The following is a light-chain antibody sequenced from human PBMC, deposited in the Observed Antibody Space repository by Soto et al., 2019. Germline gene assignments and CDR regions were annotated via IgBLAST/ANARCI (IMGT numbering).Light chain of an antibody. V-gene: IGKV2-30*01. Sequence: DVVMTQSPLSLPVTLGQPASISCRSSQSLTYSYGITYWHWCQQRPGQTPTRLIYQVSSRDSGVAERLSGSRSGTDFSLKISSVEAADVGVYYCLQSIHRPPYTFGQGTRLEIK. CDR2: QVS. CDR1: QSLTYSYGITY. CDR3: LQSIHRPPYT. J-gene: IGKJ2*01.